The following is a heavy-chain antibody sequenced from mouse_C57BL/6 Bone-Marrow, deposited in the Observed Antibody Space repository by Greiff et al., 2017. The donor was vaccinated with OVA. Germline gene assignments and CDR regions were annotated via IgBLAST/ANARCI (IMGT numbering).Heavy chain of an antibody. D-gene: IGHD2-4*01. V-gene: IGHV10-3*01. Sequence: EVQLVESGGGLVQPKGSLKLSCAASGFTFNTYAMHWVRQAPGKGLEWVARIRSKSSNYATYYADSVKARFTISRDDSQSMLYLQMNNRKTEDTSMYYCVRGDYGPYYFDYWGQGTTLTVSS. CDR2: IRSKSSNYAT. CDR3: VRGDYGPYYFDY. CDR1: GFTFNTYA. J-gene: IGHJ2*01.